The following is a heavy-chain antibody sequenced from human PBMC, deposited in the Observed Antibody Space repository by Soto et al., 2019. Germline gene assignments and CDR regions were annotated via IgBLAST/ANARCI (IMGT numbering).Heavy chain of an antibody. D-gene: IGHD1-26*01. J-gene: IGHJ2*01. CDR1: GFTFSSYW. CDR2: INSDGSST. Sequence: AGGSPRPSRTASGFTFSSYWMRWVRQAPGKGVVWVSRINSDGSSTSYADSGKGRFTISRDNAKNTLYLQMNSLRAEDTAVYYCERGGSLNWYFDLWGLGTLVTVSS. V-gene: IGHV3-74*01. CDR3: ERGGSLNWYFDL.